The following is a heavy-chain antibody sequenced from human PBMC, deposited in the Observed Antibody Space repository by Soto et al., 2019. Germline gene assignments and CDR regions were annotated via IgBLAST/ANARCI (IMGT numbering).Heavy chain of an antibody. V-gene: IGHV3-30*04. CDR3: AREGALQDGYSGYDWVWDY. CDR1: GFSFSNYS. J-gene: IGHJ4*02. D-gene: IGHD5-12*01. CDR2: ISYAGSNK. Sequence: QVQLVQSGGGVVQPGKSLRLSCIGSGFSFSNYSMHWVRQAPGRGLEWVAVISYAGSNKFYAESERGRFTISRDNSRNTQFLQMKSLRDEDTAVYYCAREGALQDGYSGYDWVWDYWGQGALVTVSS.